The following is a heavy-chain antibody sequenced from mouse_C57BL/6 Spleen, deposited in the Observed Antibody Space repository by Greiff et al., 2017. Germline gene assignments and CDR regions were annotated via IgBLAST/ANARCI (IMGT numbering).Heavy chain of an antibody. Sequence: QVQLKESGPGLVQPSQSLSITCTVSGFSLTSYGVHWVRQSPGKGLEWLGVIWGGGSTDYNAAFISRLSISKDNSKSQVFLKMNSLQADDTAIYYCAKDSWFAYWGQGTLVTVSA. J-gene: IGHJ3*01. CDR1: GFSLTSYG. CDR3: AKDSWFAY. CDR2: IWGGGST. V-gene: IGHV2-2*01.